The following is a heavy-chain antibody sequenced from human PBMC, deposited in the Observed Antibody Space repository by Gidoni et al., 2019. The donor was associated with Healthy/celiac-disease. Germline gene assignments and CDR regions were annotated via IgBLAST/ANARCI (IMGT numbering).Heavy chain of an antibody. V-gene: IGHV3-9*01. D-gene: IGHD3-22*01. CDR3: AKVRVYYYDSSGYNDAFDI. Sequence: EVQLVESGGGLVQPGRSLRLSCAASGFTFDDYAMHWVRQAPGKGLEWVSGISWNSGSIGYADSVKGRFTISRDNAKNSLYLQMNSLRAEDTALYYCAKVRVYYYDSSGYNDAFDIWGQGTMVTVSS. CDR1: GFTFDDYA. J-gene: IGHJ3*02. CDR2: ISWNSGSI.